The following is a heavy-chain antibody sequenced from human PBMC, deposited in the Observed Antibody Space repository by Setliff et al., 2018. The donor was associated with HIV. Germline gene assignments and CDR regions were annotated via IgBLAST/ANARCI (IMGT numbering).Heavy chain of an antibody. CDR3: ARQGSLCPDCYLDS. J-gene: IGHJ4*02. CDR2: IYYSGNT. Sequence: PSETLSLTCAVSGVSSSGDYWSWVRQPPGRGLEWIGTIYYSGNTYYNPSLKSRVIISVDTSKNQFSLKLSSVTAADTAVYYCARQGSLCPDCYLDSWGQGTLVTVSS. D-gene: IGHD2-21*01. CDR1: GVSSSGDY. V-gene: IGHV4-39*01.